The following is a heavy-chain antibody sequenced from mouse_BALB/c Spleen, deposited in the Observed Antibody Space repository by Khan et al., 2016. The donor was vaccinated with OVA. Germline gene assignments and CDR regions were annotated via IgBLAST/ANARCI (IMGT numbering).Heavy chain of an antibody. V-gene: IGHV5-4*02. CDR2: ISDGGSYT. CDR1: EFTFSDYY. J-gene: IGHJ3*01. D-gene: IGHD1-1*02. CDR3: ARAGYGGFAY. Sequence: EVELVESGGGLVKPGGSLKLSCAASEFTFSDYYMYWVRQTPEKRLEWVATISDGGSYTYYPDSVKGRFTISRDNAKNTLYLQMSSLKSEDTAMYYCARAGYGGFAYWGQGTLVTVSA.